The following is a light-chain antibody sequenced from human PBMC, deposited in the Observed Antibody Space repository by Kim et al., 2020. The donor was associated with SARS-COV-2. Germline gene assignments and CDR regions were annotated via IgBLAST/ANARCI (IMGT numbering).Light chain of an antibody. Sequence: DIQVTQSPSSLSASVGDRVTITCRSSHDITNYLVWIQQKPGEAPRSLIYAASTLRGGVSSRFSGSGSGTEFTLTISYLQPEDFATYYCLYHNNDPPTFGQGTKVDIK. V-gene: IGKV1-16*01. J-gene: IGKJ2*01. CDR1: HDITNY. CDR2: AAS. CDR3: LYHNNDPPT.